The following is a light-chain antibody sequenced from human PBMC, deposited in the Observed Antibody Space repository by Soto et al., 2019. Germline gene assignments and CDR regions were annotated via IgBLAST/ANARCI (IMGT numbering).Light chain of an antibody. V-gene: IGKV3-11*01. Sequence: EIVLTQSPATLSLSPGERATLSCRASQSVSSFFAWYQQKPGQAPRLPIYDASNRATGIPARFSGSGSGTAFTLTISSLEPDDFAVYYCQQRTNWLTFGGGTKVEIK. CDR1: QSVSSF. CDR2: DAS. CDR3: QQRTNWLT. J-gene: IGKJ4*01.